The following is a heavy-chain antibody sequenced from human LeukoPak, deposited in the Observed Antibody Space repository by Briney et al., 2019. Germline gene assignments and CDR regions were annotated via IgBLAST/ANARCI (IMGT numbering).Heavy chain of an antibody. V-gene: IGHV1-69*05. J-gene: IGHJ2*01. CDR3: ARAWSSSDWYFDL. D-gene: IGHD6-6*01. CDR2: IIPIFGTA. Sequence: SVKLSCTASGYTFTSYDIHWVRQVPGQGLEWLGRIIPIFGTANYAQKFQGRVTLTTDESTSTAYMELSSLRSEDTAVYYCARAWSSSDWYFDLWGRGTLVTVSS. CDR1: GYTFTSYD.